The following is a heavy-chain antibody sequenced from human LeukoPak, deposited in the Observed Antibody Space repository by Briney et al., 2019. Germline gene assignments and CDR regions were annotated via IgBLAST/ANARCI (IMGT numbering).Heavy chain of an antibody. V-gene: IGHV4-4*07. CDR1: GGSISSYY. D-gene: IGHD4-17*01. CDR2: IYTSGST. J-gene: IGHJ4*02. Sequence: PSETLSLTCTVSGGSISSYYWSWIRQPAGKGLEWIGRIYTSGSTNYNPSLKSRVTMSVDTSKNQFSLKLSSVTAADTAVYYCAREEESGYGDYATIDYWGQGTLVTVSS. CDR3: AREEESGYGDYATIDY.